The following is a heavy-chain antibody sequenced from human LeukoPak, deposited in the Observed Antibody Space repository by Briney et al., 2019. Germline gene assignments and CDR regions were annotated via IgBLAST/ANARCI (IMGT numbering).Heavy chain of an antibody. CDR2: VNPNNGGT. V-gene: IGHV1-2*02. J-gene: IGHJ4*02. CDR3: ATNRGYIYGYVY. Sequence: ASVKVSCKASGYTFTDFYMHWVRQAPGQGLEWMGWVNPNNGGTNYAQNFQGRVTATRDTSISTAYMELSRLTSDDTAVYYCATNRGYIYGYVYWGQGTLVTVSS. D-gene: IGHD5-18*01. CDR1: GYTFTDFY.